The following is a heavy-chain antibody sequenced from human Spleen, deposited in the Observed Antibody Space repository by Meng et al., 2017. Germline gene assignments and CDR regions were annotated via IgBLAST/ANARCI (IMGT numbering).Heavy chain of an antibody. D-gene: IGHD6-19*01. CDR3: VKHSSDWSLDS. J-gene: IGHJ4*02. CDR1: GYTFTHHG. CDR2: ISCYNGDT. V-gene: IGHV1-18*01. Sequence: QLQLVQSGAEVKKPGASVKVSCKASGYTFTHHGISWVRQAPGQGLEWMGWISCYNGDTNYAQKFQGRVTMTTDTSTTTAYMELRSLRSDDSALYYCVKHSSDWSLDSWGQGTLVTVSS.